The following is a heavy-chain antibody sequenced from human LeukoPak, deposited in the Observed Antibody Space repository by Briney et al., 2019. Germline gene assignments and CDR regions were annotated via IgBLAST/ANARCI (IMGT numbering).Heavy chain of an antibody. CDR3: ARGYSSSWYGFGYNWFDP. CDR2: IYYSGST. CDR1: GGSISSGGYY. J-gene: IGHJ5*02. D-gene: IGHD6-13*01. Sequence: PSQTLSLTCTVSGGSISSGGYYWSWIRQHPGKGLEWIGYIYYSGSTYYNPSLKSRVTISVDTSKNQFSLKLSPVTAADTAVYYCARGYSSSWYGFGYNWFDPWGQGTLVTVSS. V-gene: IGHV4-31*03.